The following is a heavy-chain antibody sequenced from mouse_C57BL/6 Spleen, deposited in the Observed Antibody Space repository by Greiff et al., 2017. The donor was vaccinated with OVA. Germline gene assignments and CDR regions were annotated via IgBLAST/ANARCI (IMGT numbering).Heavy chain of an antibody. J-gene: IGHJ4*01. V-gene: IGHV1-15*01. CDR1: GYTFTDYE. CDR2: IDPETGGT. D-gene: IGHD1-1*01. CDR3: TRGITTVVEAMDY. Sequence: VQVVESGAELVRPGASVTLSCKASGYTFTDYEMHWVKQTPVHGLEWIGAIDPETGGTAYNQKFKGKAILTADKSSSTAYMELRSLTSEDSAVYYCTRGITTVVEAMDYWGQGTSVTVSS.